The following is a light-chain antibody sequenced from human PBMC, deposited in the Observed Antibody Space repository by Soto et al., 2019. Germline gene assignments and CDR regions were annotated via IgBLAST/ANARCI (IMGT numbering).Light chain of an antibody. Sequence: DIQMTPSPSFVSASVGDRVTITCRASQAVSTWLAWYQQKPGDAPKLLIYAASTLQSGVPSRFSGSGSGTDFTLTIRNLQPEDFATYYCQQSNSFPRTFGGGTKVDIK. CDR2: AAS. V-gene: IGKV1-12*01. CDR1: QAVSTW. J-gene: IGKJ4*01. CDR3: QQSNSFPRT.